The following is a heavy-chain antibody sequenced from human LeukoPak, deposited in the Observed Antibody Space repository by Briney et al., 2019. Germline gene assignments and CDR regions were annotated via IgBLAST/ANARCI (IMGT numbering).Heavy chain of an antibody. Sequence: GGSLRLSCAASGFTVRSYGIHWVRQAPGKGLEYVSAISANGGSTYYANSVKGRFTISRDTYKNTLYPQMGSLRAEDMAVYYCAREGRNDAFDIWGQGTMVTVSS. CDR3: AREGRNDAFDI. V-gene: IGHV3-64*01. J-gene: IGHJ3*02. D-gene: IGHD1-26*01. CDR2: ISANGGST. CDR1: GFTVRSYG.